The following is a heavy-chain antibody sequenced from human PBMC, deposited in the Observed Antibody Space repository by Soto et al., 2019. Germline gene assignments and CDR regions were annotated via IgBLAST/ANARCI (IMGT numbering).Heavy chain of an antibody. J-gene: IGHJ5*02. CDR3: ARDGSGSFSYWFDP. Sequence: ASVKVSCKASGYIFTTYTIHWVRQAPGQGLEWMGWINAGNGDTKYSQKFQGRVTITRDTSATTAYMELNSLRSEDTAVYYCARDGSGSFSYWFDPWGQGTLVTVSS. D-gene: IGHD1-26*01. CDR2: INAGNGDT. CDR1: GYIFTTYT. V-gene: IGHV1-3*01.